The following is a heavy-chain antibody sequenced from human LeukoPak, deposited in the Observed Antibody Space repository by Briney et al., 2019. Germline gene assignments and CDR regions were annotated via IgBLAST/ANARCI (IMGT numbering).Heavy chain of an antibody. D-gene: IGHD3-22*01. CDR1: GGSFSGYY. V-gene: IGHV4-34*01. CDR2: INHSGST. J-gene: IGHJ1*01. Sequence: SETLSLTCAGYGGSFSGYYWSWIRQPPGKGLEWMGEINHSGSTNYNPSLKSRVTISVDTSKNQFSLKLSSVTAADTAVYYCARGDYYDSSGYPYFQHWGQGTLVTVSS. CDR3: ARGDYYDSSGYPYFQH.